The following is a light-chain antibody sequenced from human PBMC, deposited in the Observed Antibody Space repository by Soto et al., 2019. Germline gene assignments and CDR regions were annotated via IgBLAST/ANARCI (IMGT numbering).Light chain of an antibody. CDR3: MQALQAPWT. CDR2: LSS. CDR1: QSLLDSNGDNY. Sequence: DIVMTQSPLSLPVTPGEPASISCRSSQSLLDSNGDNYLDWYLQKPGQSPQLLIYLSSYRASGVPDRFSGSGSGAYFTLKISRVEAEDVGIYYCMQALQAPWTFGQGTKVDIK. V-gene: IGKV2-28*01. J-gene: IGKJ1*01.